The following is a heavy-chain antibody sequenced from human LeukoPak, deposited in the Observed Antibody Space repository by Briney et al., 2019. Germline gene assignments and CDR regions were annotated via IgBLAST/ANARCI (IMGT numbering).Heavy chain of an antibody. Sequence: GGSLRLSCVASGFTFGKYWMSWVRQAPGKGLEWVANIELDGSEKNYVDSVKGRFTISRDNTKNSLYLQMNSLRAEDTAVFYCARDQYDTWSRRGNFDSWGQGTLVIVSS. D-gene: IGHD3-3*01. CDR3: ARDQYDTWSRRGNFDS. CDR1: GFTFGKYW. V-gene: IGHV3-7*03. J-gene: IGHJ4*02. CDR2: IELDGSEK.